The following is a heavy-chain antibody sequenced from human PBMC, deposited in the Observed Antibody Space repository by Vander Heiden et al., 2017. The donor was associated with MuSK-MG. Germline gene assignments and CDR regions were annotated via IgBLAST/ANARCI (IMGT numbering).Heavy chain of an antibody. CDR3: ARGEYYDFWSGVWNYMDV. V-gene: IGHV3-11*01. CDR2: ISSSGSTI. J-gene: IGHJ6*03. CDR1: GFTFRDYY. D-gene: IGHD3-3*01. Sequence: QVQRVESGGGLVKPGGSLRLPRAASGFTFRDYYMSWIRQAPGKGLEWVSYISSSGSTIYYADSVKGRFTISRDNAKNSLYLQMNSLRAEDTAVYYCARGEYYDFWSGVWNYMDVWGKGTTVSVSS.